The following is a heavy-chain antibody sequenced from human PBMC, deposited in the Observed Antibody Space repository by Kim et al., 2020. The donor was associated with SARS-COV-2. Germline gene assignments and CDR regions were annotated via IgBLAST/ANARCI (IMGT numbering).Heavy chain of an antibody. CDR2: ISGSGGST. J-gene: IGHJ4*02. CDR3: AKQQRVRGVIMAKEIDY. Sequence: GGSLRLSCAASGFTFSSYAMSWVRQAPGKGLEWVSAISGSGGSTYYADSVKGRFTISRDNSKNTLYLQMNSLRAEDTAVYYCAKQQRVRGVIMAKEIDYWGQGTLVTVSS. D-gene: IGHD3-10*01. CDR1: GFTFSSYA. V-gene: IGHV3-23*01.